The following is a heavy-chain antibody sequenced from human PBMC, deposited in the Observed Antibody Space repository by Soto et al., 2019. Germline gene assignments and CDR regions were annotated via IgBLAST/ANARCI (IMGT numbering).Heavy chain of an antibody. CDR2: ISSSGSTI. CDR3: ARAGYRSVDY. Sequence: EVQLVESGGGLVQPGGSLRLSCAASGFTFSSYSMNWVRQAPGKGLEWVSYISSSGSTIYYADSVRGRFTISRDNAKHSLYLPMQSLRDEVTAVYYCARAGYRSVDYWGQGTLLTVSS. J-gene: IGHJ4*02. CDR1: GFTFSSYS. D-gene: IGHD3-3*01. V-gene: IGHV3-48*02.